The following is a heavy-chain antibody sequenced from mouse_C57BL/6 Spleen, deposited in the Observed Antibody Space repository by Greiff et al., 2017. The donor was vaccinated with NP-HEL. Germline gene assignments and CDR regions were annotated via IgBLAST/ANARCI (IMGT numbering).Heavy chain of an antibody. Sequence: EVKLEESGPGLVKPSQSLSLTCTVTGYSITSGYGWNWIRQFPGNKLEWMGYISYSGSTNYNPSLKSRISINRETSKNQFFLQLNSVTTEDTATYYCARTARIKYWGQGTTLTVSS. CDR3: ARTARIKY. CDR1: GYSITSGYG. CDR2: ISYSGST. D-gene: IGHD1-2*01. V-gene: IGHV3-2*02. J-gene: IGHJ2*01.